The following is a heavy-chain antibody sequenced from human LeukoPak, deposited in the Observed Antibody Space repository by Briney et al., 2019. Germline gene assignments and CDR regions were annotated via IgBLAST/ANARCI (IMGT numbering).Heavy chain of an antibody. CDR3: ARGAVRGVNPYYYYYMDV. CDR1: GYTFTSYD. D-gene: IGHD3-10*01. Sequence: ASVKVSCKASGYTFTSYDMNWVRQAPGQGLEWMGWINTNTGNPTYAQGFTGRFVFSLDTSVSTAYLQISSLKAEDTAVYYCARGAVRGVNPYYYYYMDVWGKGTTVTVSS. V-gene: IGHV7-4-1*02. CDR2: INTNTGNP. J-gene: IGHJ6*03.